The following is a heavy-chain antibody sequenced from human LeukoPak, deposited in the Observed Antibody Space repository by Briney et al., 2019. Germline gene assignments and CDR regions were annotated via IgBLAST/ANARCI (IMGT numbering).Heavy chain of an antibody. CDR3: ASLDTAVAGDY. CDR1: GLTFSNAW. Sequence: GGSLRLSCAASGLTFSNAWMSWVRQAPGKGLEWVSAISGSGGSTYYADSVKGRFTISRDNSKNTLYLQMNSLRAEDTAVYYCASLDTAVAGDYWGQGTLVTDSS. D-gene: IGHD6-19*01. CDR2: ISGSGGST. V-gene: IGHV3-23*01. J-gene: IGHJ4*02.